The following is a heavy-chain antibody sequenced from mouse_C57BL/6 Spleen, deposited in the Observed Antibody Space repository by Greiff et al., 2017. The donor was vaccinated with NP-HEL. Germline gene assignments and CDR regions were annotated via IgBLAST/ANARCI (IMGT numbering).Heavy chain of an antibody. J-gene: IGHJ1*03. D-gene: IGHD2-4*01. V-gene: IGHV1-64*01. CDR1: GYTFTSYW. CDR3: ARDYDYDRGYFDV. CDR2: IHPNSGST. Sequence: QVQLQQPGAELVKPGASVKLSCKASGYTFTSYWMHWVKQRPGQGLEWIGMIHPNSGSTNYNEKFKSKATLTVDKSSSTAYMQLSSLTSEDSAVYYCARDYDYDRGYFDVWGTGTTVTVSS.